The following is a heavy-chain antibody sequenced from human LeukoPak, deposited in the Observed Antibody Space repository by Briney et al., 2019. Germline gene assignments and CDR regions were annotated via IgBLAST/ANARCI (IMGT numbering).Heavy chain of an antibody. J-gene: IGHJ4*02. CDR1: GFTFDDYA. D-gene: IGHD3-22*01. V-gene: IGHV3-9*01. Sequence: GGSLRLSCAASGFTFDDYAMHWVRQAPGEGLEWVSGISWNSGSIGYADSVKGRFTISRDNAKNSLYLQMNSLRAEDTAVYYCAIDRYYYDSSGSDFWGQGTLVTVSS. CDR3: AIDRYYYDSSGSDF. CDR2: ISWNSGSI.